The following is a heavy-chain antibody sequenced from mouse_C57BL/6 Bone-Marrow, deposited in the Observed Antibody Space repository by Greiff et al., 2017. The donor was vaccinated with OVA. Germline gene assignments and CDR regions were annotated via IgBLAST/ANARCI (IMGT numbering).Heavy chain of an antibody. J-gene: IGHJ4*01. V-gene: IGHV1-64*01. CDR1: GYTFTSYW. CDR3: ARTLSTAVVMDY. CDR2: IHPNSGST. D-gene: IGHD1-1*01. Sequence: QVQLQQPGAELVKPGASVKLSCKASGYTFTSYWMHWVKQRPGQGLEWIGMIHPNSGSTNYNEKFKSKATLTVDKSSSTAYMQLSSLTSEDSAVYYCARTLSTAVVMDYWGQGTSVTVSS.